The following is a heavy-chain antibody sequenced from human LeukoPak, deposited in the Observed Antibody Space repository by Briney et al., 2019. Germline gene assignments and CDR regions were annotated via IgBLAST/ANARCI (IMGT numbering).Heavy chain of an antibody. CDR3: ARDRGASVVLPRWFRL. CDR2: IYYSGST. V-gene: IGHV4-59*01. D-gene: IGHD4-23*01. J-gene: IGHJ5*02. Sequence: SETLSLTCTASGGSISNYYRSWIGQPPGKGLEWIGYIYYSGSTNYNPSLKSRGTISVETSKKKSSLKLSSVPAADTAVYYCARDRGASVVLPRWFRLWGKEPLVTLSS. CDR1: GGSISNYY.